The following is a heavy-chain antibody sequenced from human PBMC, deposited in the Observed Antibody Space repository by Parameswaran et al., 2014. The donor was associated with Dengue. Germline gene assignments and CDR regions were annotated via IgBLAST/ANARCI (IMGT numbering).Heavy chain of an antibody. J-gene: IGHJ5*02. CDR2: IYWDDDK. Sequence: RWIRQPPGKALEWLALIYWDDDKRYSPSLKSRLTITKDTSKNQVVLTMTNMDPVDTATYYCAHLPEERLLWFGELLRYNWFDPWGQGTLVTVSS. D-gene: IGHD3-10*01. CDR3: AHLPEERLLWFGELLRYNWFDP. V-gene: IGHV2-5*08.